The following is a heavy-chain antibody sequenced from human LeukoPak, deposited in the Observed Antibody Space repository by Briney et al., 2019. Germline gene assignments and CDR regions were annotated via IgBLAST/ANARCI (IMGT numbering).Heavy chain of an antibody. CDR2: ISSSSSYI. D-gene: IGHD3-3*01. Sequence: GGSLRLSCAASGFTFSSYSMNWVRQAPGKGLEWVSSISSSSSYIYYADSVKGRFTISRDNAKNSLYLQMNSLRTEDTAVYYCARVGYYDFWSGYYIVDYFDYWGQGTLVTVSS. CDR1: GFTFSSYS. CDR3: ARVGYYDFWSGYYIVDYFDY. J-gene: IGHJ4*02. V-gene: IGHV3-21*01.